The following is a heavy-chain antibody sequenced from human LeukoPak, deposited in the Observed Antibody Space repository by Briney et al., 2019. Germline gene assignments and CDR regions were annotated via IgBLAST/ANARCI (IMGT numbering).Heavy chain of an antibody. CDR1: GFTVSSNY. Sequence: GGSLRLSCAASGFTVSSNYMSWVRQAPGKGLEWVSVIYSGGSTYYADSVKGRFTISRDNSKNTLYLQMNSLRAEDTAVYYCASKGEAALGYYYGMDVWGQGTTVTVSS. J-gene: IGHJ6*02. CDR2: IYSGGST. V-gene: IGHV3-53*01. D-gene: IGHD7-27*01. CDR3: ASKGEAALGYYYGMDV.